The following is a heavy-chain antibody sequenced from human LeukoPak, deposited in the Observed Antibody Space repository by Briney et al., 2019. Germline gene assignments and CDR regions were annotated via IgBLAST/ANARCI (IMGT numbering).Heavy chain of an antibody. V-gene: IGHV4-39*07. D-gene: IGHD6-19*01. CDR2: IYHSGST. Sequence: PSETLSLTCTVSGGSISSSSYYWGWIRQPPGKGLEWIGSIYHSGSTYYNPSLKSRVTISVDTSKNQFSLKLSSVTAADTAVYYCARDSSGTANYYYYYYMDVWGKGTTVTVSS. CDR3: ARDSSGTANYYYYYYMDV. CDR1: GGSISSSSYY. J-gene: IGHJ6*03.